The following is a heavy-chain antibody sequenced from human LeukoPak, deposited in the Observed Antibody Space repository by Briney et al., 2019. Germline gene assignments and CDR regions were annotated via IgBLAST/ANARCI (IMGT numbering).Heavy chain of an antibody. CDR1: GGTFSSYA. J-gene: IGHJ6*04. V-gene: IGHV1-69*06. CDR3: ARGGGPYDSSGSGVWDV. CDR2: IIPIFGTA. D-gene: IGHD3-22*01. Sequence: ASVKVSCKASGGTFSSYAISWVRQAPGQGLEWMGGIIPIFGTANYAQKFQGRVTITADKSTSTAYMELSSLRSEDTAVYYCARGGGPYDSSGSGVWDVWGKGTTVTISS.